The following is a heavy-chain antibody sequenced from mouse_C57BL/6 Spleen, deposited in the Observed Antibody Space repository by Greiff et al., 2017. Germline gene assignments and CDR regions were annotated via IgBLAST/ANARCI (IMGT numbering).Heavy chain of an antibody. CDR3: ARYYDYDEGWFAY. D-gene: IGHD2-4*01. Sequence: ESGPGLVKPSQSLSLTCSVTGYSITSGYYWNWIRQFPGNKLEWMGYISYDGSNNYNPYLKNRISITRDTSKNQFFLKLNSVTTEDTATYYCARYYDYDEGWFAYWGQGTLVTVSA. CDR1: GYSITSGYY. J-gene: IGHJ3*01. V-gene: IGHV3-6*01. CDR2: ISYDGSN.